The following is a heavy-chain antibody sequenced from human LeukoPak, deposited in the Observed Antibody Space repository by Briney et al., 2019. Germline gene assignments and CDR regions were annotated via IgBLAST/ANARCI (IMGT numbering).Heavy chain of an antibody. V-gene: IGHV4-59*01. Sequence: SETLSLTCTVCGCSITSYFWRWLRQPPGKGLEGIGYIFHSGSTNYNPSLKSRVTISVDTSKNQFSLKLSSVTAADTAVYYCARVVYSGYDFRGAMDVWGKGTTVTVSS. CDR1: GCSITSYF. CDR2: IFHSGST. CDR3: ARVVYSGYDFRGAMDV. J-gene: IGHJ6*03. D-gene: IGHD5-12*01.